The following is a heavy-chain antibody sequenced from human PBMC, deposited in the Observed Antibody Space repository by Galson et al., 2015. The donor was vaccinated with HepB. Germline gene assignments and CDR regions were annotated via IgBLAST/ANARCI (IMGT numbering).Heavy chain of an antibody. CDR2: ISHDGNKK. CDR1: GYTFKNYP. D-gene: IGHD1-26*01. V-gene: IGHV3-30*01. CDR3: ARDQGHHLVGATDVFDV. J-gene: IGHJ3*01. Sequence: SLRLSCAASGYTFKNYPIHWVRQAPGKGLEWVAVISHDGNKKQYVDPVKGRFTISRNNSKNILYLRMNSLSAEDTAMYYCARDQGHHLVGATDVFDVWGQGTMVTVSS.